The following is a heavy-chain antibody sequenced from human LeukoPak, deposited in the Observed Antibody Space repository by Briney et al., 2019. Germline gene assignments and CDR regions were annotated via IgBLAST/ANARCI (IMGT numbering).Heavy chain of an antibody. Sequence: SETLSLTCTVSGGSISSSSYYWSWIRQPAGKGLEWIGRIYTSGSTNYNPSLKSRVTMSVDTSKNQFSLKLSSVTAADTAVYYCARGAAAVDYWGQGTLVTVSS. CDR2: IYTSGST. J-gene: IGHJ4*02. CDR3: ARGAAAVDY. CDR1: GGSISSSSYY. V-gene: IGHV4-61*02. D-gene: IGHD6-13*01.